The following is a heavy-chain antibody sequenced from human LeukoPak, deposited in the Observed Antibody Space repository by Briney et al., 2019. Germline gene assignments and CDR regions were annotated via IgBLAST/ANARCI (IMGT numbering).Heavy chain of an antibody. Sequence: GASVKVSCKASGYTFNNYYMHWLGQAPGQGLEWMGIINPSGIGSTSYALKFQGRVTMTRDTSTSTVYRDTSTSTVYMELSSLTSEDTAVYYCASTLDTAMPRYEYWGQGTLVTVSS. V-gene: IGHV1-46*02. CDR3: ASTLDTAMPRYEY. J-gene: IGHJ4*02. CDR1: GYTFNNYY. CDR2: INPSGIGST. D-gene: IGHD5-18*01.